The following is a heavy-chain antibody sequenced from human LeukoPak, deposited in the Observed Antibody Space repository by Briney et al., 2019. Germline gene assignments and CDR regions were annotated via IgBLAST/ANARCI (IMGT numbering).Heavy chain of an antibody. Sequence: PGGSLRLSCAASGFTVSSNYMSWVRQAPGKGLEWVSVIYSGGSTYYADSVKGRFTISRDNSKNTLYLQMNSLRVEDTAVYYCARGRSSSLFLDYWGQGTLVTVSS. CDR3: ARGRSSSLFLDY. J-gene: IGHJ4*02. CDR2: IYSGGST. V-gene: IGHV3-66*01. CDR1: GFTVSSNY. D-gene: IGHD6-13*01.